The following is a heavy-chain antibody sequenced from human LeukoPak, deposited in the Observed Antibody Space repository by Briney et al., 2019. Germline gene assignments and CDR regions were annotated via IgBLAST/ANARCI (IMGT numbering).Heavy chain of an antibody. D-gene: IGHD4-17*01. Sequence: GGSLRLSCAASGFTFTTYAMSWVRQAPGKGLEWVSAISGSGGSTYYADSAKGRFTISRDNSKNTLYLQMNSLRAEDTAVYYCAKDPHGDYVAVDYWGQGTLVTVSS. CDR2: ISGSGGST. J-gene: IGHJ4*02. CDR3: AKDPHGDYVAVDY. CDR1: GFTFTTYA. V-gene: IGHV3-23*01.